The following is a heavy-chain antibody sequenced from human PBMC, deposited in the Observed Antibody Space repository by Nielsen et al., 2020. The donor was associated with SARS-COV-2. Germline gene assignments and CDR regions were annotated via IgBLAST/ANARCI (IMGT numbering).Heavy chain of an antibody. Sequence: GGSLRLSCTASGFTFSDSFMSWIRQAPGKGLEWVSYISGSDSYTNYADSLKGRFTISRDNAKNSLYLQMNSLRAEDTAVYYCAREGRKLPLDYWGQGTLVTVSS. CDR2: ISGSDSYT. J-gene: IGHJ4*02. CDR3: AREGRKLPLDY. V-gene: IGHV3-11*05. CDR1: GFTFSDSF. D-gene: IGHD5-24*01.